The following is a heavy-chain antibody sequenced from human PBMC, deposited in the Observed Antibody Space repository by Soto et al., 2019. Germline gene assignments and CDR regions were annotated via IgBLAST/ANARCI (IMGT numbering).Heavy chain of an antibody. D-gene: IGHD1-26*01. J-gene: IGHJ6*02. CDR1: GFTFNTFS. CDR3: ARAWECNLYFTRDYYDMDV. CDR2: ISSTSNNK. Sequence: GSLRLSCAASGFTFNTFSMHWVRQAPGKGLEWVSSISSTSNNKYYADSVTGRFTISRDDLRNSLYLQMNGLRAEDTAVYYCARAWECNLYFTRDYYDMDVWGHGTTVTVSS. V-gene: IGHV3-21*01.